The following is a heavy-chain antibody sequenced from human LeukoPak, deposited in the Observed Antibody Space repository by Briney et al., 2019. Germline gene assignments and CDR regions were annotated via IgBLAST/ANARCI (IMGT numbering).Heavy chain of an antibody. CDR3: AKDSAGMVGTPYYFDY. CDR1: GFTFDDYA. D-gene: IGHD2-15*01. Sequence: GRSLRLSCAASGFTFDDYAMHWVRQAPGKGLEWVSGISWNSGSIGYADSVKGRFTISRDNAKNSLYLQMNSLRAEDTALYYCAKDSAGMVGTPYYFDYWGQGTLVTVSS. CDR2: ISWNSGSI. V-gene: IGHV3-9*01. J-gene: IGHJ4*02.